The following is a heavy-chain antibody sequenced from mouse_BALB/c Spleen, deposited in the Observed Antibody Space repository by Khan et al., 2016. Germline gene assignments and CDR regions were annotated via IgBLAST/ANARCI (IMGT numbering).Heavy chain of an antibody. CDR1: VFNIKDYY. D-gene: IGHD1-1*01. Sequence: VRLQQSGAELVRSGASVKLSCTASVFNIKDYYMHWVKQRPEQGLEWIGWIDPENGDTEYAPKFQGKATMTADTSSNAAYLQFSSLTSEDSAVSYSNAIYYGSDVYFDYWGQGTTLTVSS. J-gene: IGHJ2*01. CDR3: NAIYYGSDVYFDY. V-gene: IGHV14-4*02. CDR2: IDPENGDT.